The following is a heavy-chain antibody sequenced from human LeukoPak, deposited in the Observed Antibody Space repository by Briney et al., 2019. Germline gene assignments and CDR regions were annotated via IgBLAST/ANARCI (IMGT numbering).Heavy chain of an antibody. Sequence: PGGSLRLSCAASGFTFSNYAMSWVRQAPGKGLEWASATDTSGGSTYYADSVKGRFTISRDNAKNSLYLQMNSLRAEDTAVYYCARDGGYDRYYFDYWGQGTLVTVSS. D-gene: IGHD6-19*01. J-gene: IGHJ4*02. CDR3: ARDGGYDRYYFDY. CDR2: TDTSGGST. CDR1: GFTFSNYA. V-gene: IGHV3-23*01.